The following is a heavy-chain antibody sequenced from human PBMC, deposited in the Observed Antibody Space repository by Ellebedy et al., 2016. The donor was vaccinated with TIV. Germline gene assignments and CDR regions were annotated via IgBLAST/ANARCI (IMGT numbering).Heavy chain of an antibody. CDR2: IIPIFGTA. V-gene: IGHV1-69*13. CDR3: ARGDYYDSRNLDY. J-gene: IGHJ4*02. CDR1: GGNFSSYA. D-gene: IGHD3-22*01. Sequence: ASVKVSCKASGGNFSSYAISWVRQAPGQGLEWMGGIIPIFGTANYAQKFQGRVTITADESTSTAYMELSSPRSEDTAVYYCARGDYYDSRNLDYWGQGTLVTVSS.